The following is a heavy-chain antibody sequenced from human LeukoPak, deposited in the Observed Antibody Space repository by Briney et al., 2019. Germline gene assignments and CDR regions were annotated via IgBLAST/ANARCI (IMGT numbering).Heavy chain of an antibody. V-gene: IGHV1-2*02. CDR2: INPNSGGT. D-gene: IGHD1-26*01. J-gene: IGHJ4*02. CDR1: GYTFTGYY. Sequence: ASVKVSCKASGYTFTGYYMHWVRQAPGQGLEWMGWINPNSGGTNYAQKFQGRVTMTRDTSISTAYMELSRLRSDDTAVYYCARDEYSGSYYDYWGQGTLVTVSS. CDR3: ARDEYSGSYYDY.